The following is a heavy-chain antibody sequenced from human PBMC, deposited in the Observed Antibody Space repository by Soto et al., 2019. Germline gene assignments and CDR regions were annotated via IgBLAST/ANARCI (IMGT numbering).Heavy chain of an antibody. J-gene: IGHJ6*03. V-gene: IGHV1-8*01. CDR1: GYTFTSYD. CDR2: MNPNSGNT. D-gene: IGHD2-2*01. CDR3: ARGGVPAAMYYYYYYMDV. Sequence: QVQLVQSGAEVKKPGASVKVSCKASGYTFTSYDINWVRQATGQGLEWMGWMNPNSGNTGYAQKFQGRVTMTRNTSISTAYMELSSLRSEDTAVYYCARGGVPAAMYYYYYYMDVWGKGTTVTVSS.